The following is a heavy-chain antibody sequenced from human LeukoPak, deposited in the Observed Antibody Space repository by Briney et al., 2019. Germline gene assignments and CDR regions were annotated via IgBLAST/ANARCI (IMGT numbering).Heavy chain of an antibody. CDR1: GGSISSGGYY. J-gene: IGHJ4*02. Sequence: SQTLSLTCTVSGGSISSGGYYWSWIRQHPEKGLEWIGYIYNGGSTDSNPSLKSRVTISGDTPKNQVSLKLSSVTAADTAVYYCARTFGGEYRSSWYFFDYWGQGTLVTVSS. CDR3: ARTFGGEYRSSWYFFDY. CDR2: IYNGGST. D-gene: IGHD6-13*01. V-gene: IGHV4-31*03.